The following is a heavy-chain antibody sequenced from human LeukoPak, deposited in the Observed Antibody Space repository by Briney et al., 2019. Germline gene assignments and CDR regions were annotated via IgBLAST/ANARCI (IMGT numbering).Heavy chain of an antibody. CDR2: INHSGST. J-gene: IGHJ4*02. D-gene: IGHD3-10*01. Sequence: PSETLSLTCAAYGGSFSGYYWSWIRQPPGKGLEWIGEINHSGSTNYNPSLKSRVTISVDTSKNQFSLKLSSVTAADTAVYYCARRYGSGSYYTPYYFDYWGQGTLVTVSS. CDR1: GGSFSGYY. CDR3: ARRYGSGSYYTPYYFDY. V-gene: IGHV4-34*01.